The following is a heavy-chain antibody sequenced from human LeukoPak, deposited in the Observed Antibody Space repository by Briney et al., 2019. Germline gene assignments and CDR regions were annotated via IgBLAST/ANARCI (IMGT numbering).Heavy chain of an antibody. CDR3: AKDLPKSDRAFDI. J-gene: IGHJ3*02. CDR1: GFTFSSYS. CDR2: ISSSSSYI. Sequence: PGGSLRLSCAASGFTFSSYSMNWVRQAPGKGLEWVSSISSSSSYIYYADSVKGRFTIPRDNSKNTLYLQMNSLRAEDTAVYYCAKDLPKSDRAFDIWGQGTMVTVSS. V-gene: IGHV3-21*04.